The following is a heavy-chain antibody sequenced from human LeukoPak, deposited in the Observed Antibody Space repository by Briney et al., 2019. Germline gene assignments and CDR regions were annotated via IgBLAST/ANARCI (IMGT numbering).Heavy chain of an antibody. CDR2: FDPEDGET. CDR1: GYTLTELS. J-gene: IGHJ6*02. V-gene: IGHV1-24*01. D-gene: IGHD2-15*01. CDR3: ARENCSGGSCYSGYYGMDV. Sequence: GASVKVSCKVSGYTLTELSMHWVRQAPGKGLEWMGGFDPEDGETIYAQKFQGRVTMTEDTSTDTAYMELSSLRSEDTAVYYCARENCSGGSCYSGYYGMDVWGQGTTVTVSS.